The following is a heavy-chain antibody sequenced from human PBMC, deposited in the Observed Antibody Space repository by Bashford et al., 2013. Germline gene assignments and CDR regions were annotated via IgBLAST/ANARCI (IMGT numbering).Heavy chain of an antibody. V-gene: IGHV4-31*11. Sequence: SETLSLTCAVSGGSIRGGGYYWSWIRQPPGKGLEWIGYFYYSGSTNYNPSLKSRVTISVDKSKNQFSLKLSSVTAADTAVYYCATAGGYSGYEYSFDYWGQGTLVTVSS. CDR3: ATAGGYSGYEYSFDY. CDR2: FYYSGST. CDR1: GGSIRGGGYY. D-gene: IGHD5-12*01. J-gene: IGHJ4*02.